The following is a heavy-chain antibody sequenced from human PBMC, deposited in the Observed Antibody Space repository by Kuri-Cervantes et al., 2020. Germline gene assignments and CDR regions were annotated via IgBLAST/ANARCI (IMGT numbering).Heavy chain of an antibody. J-gene: IGHJ4*02. Sequence: GGSLRLSCAAAEFSFTNAWMSWVRQAPGKGLEWVSYISSSSSTIYYADSVKGRFTISRDNSKNTLYLQMNSLRAEDTAVYYCARTRSIAVAGTGYFDYWGQGTLVTVSS. V-gene: IGHV3-48*01. CDR2: ISSSSSTI. D-gene: IGHD6-19*01. CDR1: EFSFTNAW. CDR3: ARTRSIAVAGTGYFDY.